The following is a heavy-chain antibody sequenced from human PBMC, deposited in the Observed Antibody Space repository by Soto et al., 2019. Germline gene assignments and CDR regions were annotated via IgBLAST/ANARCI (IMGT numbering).Heavy chain of an antibody. Sequence: PSETLSLTCTVSGGSISSGGYYWSWIRQHPGKGLEWIGYIYYSGSTYYNPSLKSRVTISVDTSKNQFSLKLSSVTAADTAVYYCASSFRGDGYNFFSYYGMDVWGQGTTVTVSS. CDR3: ASSFRGDGYNFFSYYGMDV. CDR2: IYYSGST. CDR1: GGSISSGGYY. J-gene: IGHJ6*02. D-gene: IGHD5-12*01. V-gene: IGHV4-31*03.